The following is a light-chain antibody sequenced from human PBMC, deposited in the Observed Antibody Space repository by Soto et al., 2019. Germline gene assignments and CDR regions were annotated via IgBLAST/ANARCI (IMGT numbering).Light chain of an antibody. CDR1: QSVGSH. Sequence: ETVMTQSPATLSVSPGERATLSCRASQSVGSHLAWYQQKPGQAPRLLIYGASTRATGIPARFSGSGSGTEFTLTISSLQSEDFALYYCQQYNNWPRTFGLGTKVEIK. CDR2: GAS. CDR3: QQYNNWPRT. V-gene: IGKV3-15*01. J-gene: IGKJ1*01.